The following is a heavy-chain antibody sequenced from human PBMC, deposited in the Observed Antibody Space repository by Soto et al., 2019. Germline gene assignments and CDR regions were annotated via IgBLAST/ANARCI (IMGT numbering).Heavy chain of an antibody. CDR2: ISGIGGST. CDR1: VFTLSSYA. V-gene: IGHV3-23*01. CDR3: ARGIAAAVRYYSGMDV. J-gene: IGHJ6*02. D-gene: IGHD6-13*01. Sequence: PGGSLRLSCAASVFTLSSYAMSWGLQAPGKGLEWVSAISGIGGSTYYADSVRGRFTISRDNSKNTLYLQMNSLRAEDTAVYYCARGIAAAVRYYSGMDVWGQGTTVTVS.